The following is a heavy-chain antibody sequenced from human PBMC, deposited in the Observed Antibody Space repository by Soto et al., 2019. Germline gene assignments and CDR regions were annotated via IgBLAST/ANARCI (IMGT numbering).Heavy chain of an antibody. J-gene: IGHJ5*02. CDR1: GFTFSDHY. V-gene: IGHV3-72*01. CDR2: SRNKANSYTT. CDR3: ARDLGS. Sequence: EVQLVESGGGLVQPGGSLRLSCAASGFTFSDHYMDWVRQAPGKGLEWVGRSRNKANSYTTEYAATVRGRFTISKDDSKKSLYLQMNSLKTEDTSVYYCARDLGSWGQGTLVTVSS.